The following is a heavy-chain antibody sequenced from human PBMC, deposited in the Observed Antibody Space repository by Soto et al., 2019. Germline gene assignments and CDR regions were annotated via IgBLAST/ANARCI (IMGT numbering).Heavy chain of an antibody. D-gene: IGHD3-16*01. V-gene: IGHV5-51*01. Sequence: ESLKISCKRSGYSFTSYWIGWVRQMPGKGLEWMGIIYPGDSDTRYSPSFQGQVTISADKSISTAHLQWSSLKASDTAMYYCAVAGELPFFPYSDSSEMDVLCQ. CDR3: AVAGELPFFPYSDSSEMDV. J-gene: IGHJ6*02. CDR1: GYSFTSYW. CDR2: IYPGDSDT.